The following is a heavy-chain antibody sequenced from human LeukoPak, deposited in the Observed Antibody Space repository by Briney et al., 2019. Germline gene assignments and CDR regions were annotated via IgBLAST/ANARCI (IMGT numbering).Heavy chain of an antibody. CDR1: GYTFTSYG. V-gene: IGHV1-18*01. D-gene: IGHD6-13*01. CDR3: ARGIGYSSSWTYNWFDP. Sequence: ASVKVSCKASGYTFTSYGISWVRQAPGQGLEWMGWISAYNGNTNYAQKLQGRVTMTTDTSTSTAYMELSRLRSDDTAVYYCARGIGYSSSWTYNWFDPWGQGTLVTVSS. CDR2: ISAYNGNT. J-gene: IGHJ5*02.